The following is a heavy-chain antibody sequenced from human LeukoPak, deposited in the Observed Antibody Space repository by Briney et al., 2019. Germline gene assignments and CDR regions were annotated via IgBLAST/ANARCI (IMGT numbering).Heavy chain of an antibody. Sequence: VASVKVSCKASGYTFTSYGISWVRQAPGQGLEWMGWISAYNGNTNYAQKLQGRVTMTTDTSTSTAYMELRSLRSGDTAVYYCAREGRTMVRGVDYYYYGMDVWGQGTTVTVSS. CDR1: GYTFTSYG. V-gene: IGHV1-18*01. D-gene: IGHD3-10*01. CDR3: AREGRTMVRGVDYYYYGMDV. CDR2: ISAYNGNT. J-gene: IGHJ6*02.